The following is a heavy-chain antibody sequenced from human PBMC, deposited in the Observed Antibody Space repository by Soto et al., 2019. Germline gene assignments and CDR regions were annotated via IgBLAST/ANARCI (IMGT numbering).Heavy chain of an antibody. CDR3: ARAAGGAAAGTRWGYYYGMDV. D-gene: IGHD6-13*01. Sequence: SETLSLTCAVSGGSISSSNWWSWVRQPPGKGLEWIGEIYHSGSTNYNPSLKSRVTISVDKSKNQFSLKLSSVTAADTAVYYCARAAGGAAAGTRWGYYYGMDVWGQGTTVTVSS. CDR2: IYHSGST. CDR1: GGSISSSNW. J-gene: IGHJ6*02. V-gene: IGHV4-4*02.